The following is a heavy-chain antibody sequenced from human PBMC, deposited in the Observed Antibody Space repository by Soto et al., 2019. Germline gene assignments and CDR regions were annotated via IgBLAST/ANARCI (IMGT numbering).Heavy chain of an antibody. CDR3: ARQYDLLTGNNWFDP. V-gene: IGHV4-39*01. D-gene: IGHD3-9*01. CDR1: GGSIRSSGYY. Sequence: SETLSLTCSVSGGSIRSSGYYWGWIRQPPGMGLEWIGTIYYTESTYYNPSLKSRVTISVDTSKNQFSLRLSAVTAADTAVYYCARQYDLLTGNNWFDPWGHGNLVTVSS. CDR2: IYYTEST. J-gene: IGHJ5*02.